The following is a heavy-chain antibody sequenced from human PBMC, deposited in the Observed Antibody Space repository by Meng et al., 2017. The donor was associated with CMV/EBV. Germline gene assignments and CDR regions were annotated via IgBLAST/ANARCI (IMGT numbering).Heavy chain of an antibody. Sequence: GESLKISCAASGFSFSSYSMSLFRQAPGKGLEWVSAISGSCGSTYYADSVKGRFTIERDNAKKTRYLKRNSLREEDTEGYYCARGNPAKGGNGMDVWGQGTTVTVSS. CDR2: ISGSCGST. D-gene: IGHD3-16*01. CDR1: GFSFSSYS. J-gene: IGHJ6*02. V-gene: IGHV3-23*01. CDR3: ARGNPAKGGNGMDV.